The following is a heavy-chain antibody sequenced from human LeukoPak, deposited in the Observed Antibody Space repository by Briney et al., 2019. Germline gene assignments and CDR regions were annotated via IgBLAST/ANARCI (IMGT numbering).Heavy chain of an antibody. D-gene: IGHD3-22*01. Sequence: APVKASCKASRYIVTPSGISWTRQARGQGLEGMGWLNTYNGNTNYAQNFQGRVTMTTDASTYTAYMELRSLRSDDTAVYFCARAYYYDSRGSNFDYWGQGTLVTVSS. CDR3: ARAYYYDSRGSNFDY. CDR1: RYIVTPSG. CDR2: LNTYNGNT. J-gene: IGHJ4*02. V-gene: IGHV1-18*01.